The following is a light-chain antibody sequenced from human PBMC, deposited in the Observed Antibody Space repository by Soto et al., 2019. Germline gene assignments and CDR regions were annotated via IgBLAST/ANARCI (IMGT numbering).Light chain of an antibody. CDR3: QSYDSNSVG. J-gene: IGLJ2*01. V-gene: IGLV6-57*04. CDR2: KND. CDR1: SGNIASNH. Sequence: NFMLTQSHSVSESPGKTVTISCTRSSGNIASNHVQWYQQRPGSAPTTVIYKNDQRPYGVPARFSGSIDSSSNSASLTISGLKTEDEADYYCQSYDSNSVGFGGGPQLTVL.